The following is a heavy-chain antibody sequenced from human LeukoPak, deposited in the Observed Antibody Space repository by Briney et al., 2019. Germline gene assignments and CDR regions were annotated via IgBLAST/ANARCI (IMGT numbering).Heavy chain of an antibody. CDR2: ISGSGGST. D-gene: IGHD4-17*01. Sequence: PGGSLRLSCAASGFTFSSYAMSWVRQAPGKGLEWVSAISGSGGSTYYADSVKGRFTISRDNSKNTLYLQMNGLRAEDTAVYYCAKLHDYGDYLFDYWGQGTLVTVSS. J-gene: IGHJ4*02. V-gene: IGHV3-23*01. CDR1: GFTFSSYA. CDR3: AKLHDYGDYLFDY.